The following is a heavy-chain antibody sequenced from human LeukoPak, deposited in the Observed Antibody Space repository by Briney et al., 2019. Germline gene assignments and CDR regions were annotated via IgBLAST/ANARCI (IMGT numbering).Heavy chain of an antibody. D-gene: IGHD4-17*01. J-gene: IGHJ4*02. Sequence: ASVKVSCKVSGYTLTELSMHWVRQAPGKGREWMGGFDPEDGETIYAQKFQGRVTMTEYTSTDTAYMELSSLRSEDTAVYYCATDRPDYGDYVYLYWGQGTLVTVSS. CDR3: ATDRPDYGDYVYLY. CDR2: FDPEDGET. V-gene: IGHV1-24*01. CDR1: GYTLTELS.